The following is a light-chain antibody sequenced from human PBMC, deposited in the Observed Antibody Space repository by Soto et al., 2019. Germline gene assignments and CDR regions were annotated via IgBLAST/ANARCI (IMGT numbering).Light chain of an antibody. J-gene: IGLJ1*01. CDR3: CSYAGSSYV. CDR1: SSDVGGYTY. Sequence: HSALTQPRSVSGSPGQSVTISCTGTSSDVGGYTYVSWYQQHPGKAPKLMIYDVSKRPSGVPDRFSGSKSGNTASLTISGLQAEDEADYYCCSYAGSSYVFGTGTKLTVL. CDR2: DVS. V-gene: IGLV2-11*01.